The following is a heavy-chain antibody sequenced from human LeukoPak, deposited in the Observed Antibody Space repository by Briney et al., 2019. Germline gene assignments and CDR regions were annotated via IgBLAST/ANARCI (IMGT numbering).Heavy chain of an antibody. J-gene: IGHJ4*02. CDR3: ARSVHDSSGYYFDY. D-gene: IGHD3-22*01. Sequence: ASDTLSLTCAVYGGSFSGYYWSWIRQPPGKGLEWIGEINHSGSTNYNPSLKSRVTISVDTSKNQFSLKLSSVTAADTAVYYCARSVHDSSGYYFDYWGQGTLVTVSS. CDR1: GGSFSGYY. V-gene: IGHV4-34*01. CDR2: INHSGST.